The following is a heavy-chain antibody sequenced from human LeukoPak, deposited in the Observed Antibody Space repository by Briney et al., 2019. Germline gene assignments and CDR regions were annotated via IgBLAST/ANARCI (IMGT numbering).Heavy chain of an antibody. J-gene: IGHJ4*02. D-gene: IGHD3-9*01. CDR3: AREREGLYDILTGYFAY. CDR2: INPNSGGT. CDR1: GYTFTGHL. V-gene: IGHV1-2*02. Sequence: GASVKVSCKASGYTFTGHLIHWVRQTPGQGLEWMGWINPNSGGTTYAQKFQGRVTMIRDTSISTVYMELSRLRSDDTAVYYCAREREGLYDILTGYFAYWGQGTLVTVSS.